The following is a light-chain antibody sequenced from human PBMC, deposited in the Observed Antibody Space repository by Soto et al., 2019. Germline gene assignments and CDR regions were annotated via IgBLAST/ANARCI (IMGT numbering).Light chain of an antibody. Sequence: QSALTQPASMSGSPGQSITISCIGTSSDIGTYNYVSWYQQYPGKAPKLMIYEVSTRSSGVSNRFSGSKSGNTASLTISGLQAEDEADYYCSSYTSTSTLVFGGGTKVTVL. J-gene: IGLJ3*02. CDR1: SSDIGTYNY. CDR3: SSYTSTSTLV. CDR2: EVS. V-gene: IGLV2-14*01.